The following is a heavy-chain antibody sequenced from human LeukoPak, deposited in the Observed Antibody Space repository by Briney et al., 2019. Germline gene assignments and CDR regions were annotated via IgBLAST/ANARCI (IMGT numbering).Heavy chain of an antibody. D-gene: IGHD2/OR15-2a*01. V-gene: IGHV1-8*02. CDR3: ARGISRRVNWFDP. CDR2: MNPNSGKT. CDR1: GYTFTTYD. Sequence: SVKVSCKASGYTFTTYDINWVRQATGQGLEWMGWMNPNSGKTDYAQKFQGRVTMTRNTSISTAYMELSSLTSEDTSVYYCARGISRRVNWFDPWGQGTLVTVSS. J-gene: IGHJ5*02.